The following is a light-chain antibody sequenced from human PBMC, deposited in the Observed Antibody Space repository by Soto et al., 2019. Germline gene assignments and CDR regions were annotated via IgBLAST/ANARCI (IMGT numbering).Light chain of an antibody. CDR1: QSVSSH. V-gene: IGKV3-20*01. CDR2: GAS. CDR3: QQYGNSPPLT. Sequence: EIVLTQSPGTLSLSPGERATLSCRASQSVSSHLAWYQQRPGQAPRLLIYGASSRATGIPDRFSGSGSGTDFNLTISRLEPEDFALYYCQQYGNSPPLTFGGGTKVEIK. J-gene: IGKJ4*01.